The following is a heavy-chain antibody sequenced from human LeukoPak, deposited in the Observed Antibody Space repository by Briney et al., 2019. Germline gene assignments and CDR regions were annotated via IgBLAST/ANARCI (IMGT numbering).Heavy chain of an antibody. D-gene: IGHD1/OR15-1a*01. CDR1: GYTFNRYG. CDR3: ARGAVNRYNWNNDNYYYYYMDV. V-gene: IGHV1-18*01. Sequence: GASVRVSCRASGYTFNRYGLSWVRQAPGQGLEWMGWISAYNGHTNYAQKLQGRVTMTTDTSTSTAYMEPRSLRSDDTAVYYCARGAVNRYNWNNDNYYYYYMDVWGKGTTVTISS. CDR2: ISAYNGHT. J-gene: IGHJ6*03.